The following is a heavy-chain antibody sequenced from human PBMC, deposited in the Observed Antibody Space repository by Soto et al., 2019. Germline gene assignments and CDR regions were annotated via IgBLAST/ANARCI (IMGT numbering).Heavy chain of an antibody. Sequence: SETLSLTCTVSGGSISSGDYYWSWIRQPPGKGLEWIGSIYYSGSTYYNPSLKSRVTISVDTSKNQFSLKLSSVTAADTAVYYCARNRGDLAFDYWGQGTLVTVSS. CDR2: IYYSGST. CDR1: GGSISSGDYY. J-gene: IGHJ4*02. CDR3: ARNRGDLAFDY. D-gene: IGHD2-21*02. V-gene: IGHV4-30-4*01.